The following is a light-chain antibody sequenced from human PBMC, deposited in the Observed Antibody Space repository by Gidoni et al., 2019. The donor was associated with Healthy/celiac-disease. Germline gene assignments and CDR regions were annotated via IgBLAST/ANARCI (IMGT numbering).Light chain of an antibody. J-gene: IGLJ2*01. Sequence: QSALTQPRSVSGSPGQSVTISCTGTSSDVGGYNYVSWYPQHPGKAPTLMIYDLSKRPSGVPARFSGSKSGNTASLTISGLQAEDEADYYCCSYAGSYTFVVFGGGTKLTVL. V-gene: IGLV2-11*01. CDR1: SSDVGGYNY. CDR2: DLS. CDR3: CSYAGSYTFVV.